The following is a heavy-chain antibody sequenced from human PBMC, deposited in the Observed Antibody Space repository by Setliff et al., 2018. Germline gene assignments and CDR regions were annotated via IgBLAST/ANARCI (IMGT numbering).Heavy chain of an antibody. V-gene: IGHV3-74*01. J-gene: IGHJ6*03. D-gene: IGHD7-27*01. Sequence: GSLRLSCAASGFTFSSYSMYWVRQAPGKGLEWVSRINGDATIAHYADSVKGRFTISRDNARNALYLQMVSLRGEDTGVYFCAALDWGENFYNVDVWGKGTTVTVSS. CDR3: AALDWGENFYNVDV. CDR2: INGDATIA. CDR1: GFTFSSYS.